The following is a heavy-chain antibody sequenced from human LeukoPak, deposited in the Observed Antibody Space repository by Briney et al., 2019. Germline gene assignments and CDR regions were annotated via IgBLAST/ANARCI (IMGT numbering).Heavy chain of an antibody. D-gene: IGHD5-18*01. V-gene: IGHV1-18*01. CDR2: ISAYNGNT. CDR1: GYTFTSYG. J-gene: IGHJ6*02. CDR3: ARGKGIQLWLRSNYYYGMDV. Sequence: ASVKVSCKASGYTFTSYGISWVRQAPGQGLEWMGWISAYNGNTNYAQKLQGRVTMTTDTSTSTAYMELRSLRSDDTAVYYCARGKGIQLWLRSNYYYGMDVWGQGTTVTVSS.